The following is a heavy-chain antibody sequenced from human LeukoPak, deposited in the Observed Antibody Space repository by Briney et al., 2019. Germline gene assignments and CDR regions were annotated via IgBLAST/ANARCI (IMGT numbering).Heavy chain of an antibody. Sequence: GGSLRLSCAASGFTFNSYSMNWFRQAPGKGLEWVSSISSSSRFIYYADSVKGRFTISRDNSKYTLYLQMNSLRAEDTAVYYCATGRYSSGWYGGYNWFDPWGQGTLVTVSS. CDR1: GFTFNSYS. CDR3: ATGRYSSGWYGGYNWFDP. D-gene: IGHD6-19*01. V-gene: IGHV3-21*01. CDR2: ISSSSRFI. J-gene: IGHJ5*02.